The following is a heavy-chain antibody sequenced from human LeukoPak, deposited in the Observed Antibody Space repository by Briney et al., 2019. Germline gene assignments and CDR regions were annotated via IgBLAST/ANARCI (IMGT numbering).Heavy chain of an antibody. D-gene: IGHD6-19*01. Sequence: ASVKVSCKASGYTFTDYGLTWVRQAPGQGLEWMGWISDYNGNTNYAQRLQGRVTMTADTSTSTAYMELRSLRSDDTAVYYCARGGSGWYVDYWGQGTLVTVSS. V-gene: IGHV1-18*04. CDR1: GYTFTDYG. CDR3: ARGGSGWYVDY. CDR2: ISDYNGNT. J-gene: IGHJ4*02.